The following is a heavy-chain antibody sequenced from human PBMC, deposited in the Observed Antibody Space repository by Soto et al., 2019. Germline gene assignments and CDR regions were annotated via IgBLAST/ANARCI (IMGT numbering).Heavy chain of an antibody. CDR1: GYTLTELS. CDR2: FDPEDGET. CDR3: ACDILTGYSLDDDAFDI. D-gene: IGHD3-9*01. J-gene: IGHJ3*02. Sequence: ASVKVSCKVSGYTLTELSMHWVRQAPGKGLEWMGGFDPEDGETIYAQKFQGRVTMTEDTSTDTAYMELSSLRSEDTAVYYCACDILTGYSLDDDAFDIWGQGTMVTVSS. V-gene: IGHV1-24*01.